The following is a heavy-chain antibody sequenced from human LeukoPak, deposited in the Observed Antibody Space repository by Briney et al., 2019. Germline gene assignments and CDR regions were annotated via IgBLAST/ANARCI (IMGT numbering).Heavy chain of an antibody. J-gene: IGHJ6*02. CDR2: ICHSGST. CDR3: ARHFTEVVPAAIPYYYYGMDV. V-gene: IGHV4-59*08. Sequence: PSETLSLTCTVSDGSISSYYWNWIRQPPGKGLEWIGYICHSGSTYYNPSLKSRVTISVDRSKNQFSLKLSSVTAADTAVYYCARHFTEVVPAAIPYYYYGMDVWGQGTTVTVSS. CDR1: DGSISSYY. D-gene: IGHD2-2*01.